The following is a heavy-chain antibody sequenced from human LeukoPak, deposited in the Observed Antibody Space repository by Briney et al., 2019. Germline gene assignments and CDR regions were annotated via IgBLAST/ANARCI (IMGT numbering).Heavy chain of an antibody. D-gene: IGHD2-8*01. CDR2: INHSGST. V-gene: IGHV4-34*01. CDR3: ARLSGYCTNGVCYRYFDY. J-gene: IGHJ4*02. Sequence: SETLSLTCAVYGGSFSGYYWSWIRQPPGKGLEWLGEINHSGSTNYNPSLKSRVTISVDTSKNQFSLKLSSVTAADTAVYYCARLSGYCTNGVCYRYFDYWGQGTLVTVSS. CDR1: GGSFSGYY.